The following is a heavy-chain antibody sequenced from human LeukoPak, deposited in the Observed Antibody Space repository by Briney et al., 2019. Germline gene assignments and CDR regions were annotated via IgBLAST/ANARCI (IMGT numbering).Heavy chain of an antibody. D-gene: IGHD1-14*01. V-gene: IGHV3-30*18. J-gene: IGHJ4*02. Sequence: PGGSLRLSYAASGFTFSSYGMHWVRQAPGKGLEWVAVISYDGSNKYYADSVKGRFTISRDNSKNTLYLQMNSLRAEDTAVYYCAKDPKVNPSYYFDYWGQGTLVTVSS. CDR1: GFTFSSYG. CDR3: AKDPKVNPSYYFDY. CDR2: ISYDGSNK.